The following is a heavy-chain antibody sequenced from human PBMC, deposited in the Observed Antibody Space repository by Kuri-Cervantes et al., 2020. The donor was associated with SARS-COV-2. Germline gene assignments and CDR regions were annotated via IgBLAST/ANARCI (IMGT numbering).Heavy chain of an antibody. CDR3: AREAGLGVVVVPAAIYGHWYFDL. CDR2: MYTTGST. Sequence: SETLSLTCTVSGGSISSHYWSWIRQPPGKGLEWIGYMYTTGSTRYNPSLQSRVTISAGTSNKQFSLNLTSVTAADTAVYYCAREAGLGVVVVPAAIYGHWYFDLWGRGTLVTVSS. J-gene: IGHJ2*01. D-gene: IGHD2-2*02. V-gene: IGHV4-4*09. CDR1: GGSISSHY.